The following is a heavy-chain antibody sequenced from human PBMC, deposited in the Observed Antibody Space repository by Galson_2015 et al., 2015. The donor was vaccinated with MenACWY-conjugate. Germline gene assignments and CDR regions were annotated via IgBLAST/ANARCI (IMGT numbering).Heavy chain of an antibody. J-gene: IGHJ6*02. Sequence: SETLSLTCTVSSGSVNSGDNYWSWIRQTPGKGLEWIGYISYSGRSDYNPSLRNRVTMSVDTSKNQFSPRLSSMTAADTAVYYCARDFGRGYYYDLDVWGQGTTVTVSS. CDR3: ARDFGRGYYYDLDV. CDR1: SGSVNSGDNY. D-gene: IGHD1-26*01. CDR2: ISYSGRS. V-gene: IGHV4-61*08.